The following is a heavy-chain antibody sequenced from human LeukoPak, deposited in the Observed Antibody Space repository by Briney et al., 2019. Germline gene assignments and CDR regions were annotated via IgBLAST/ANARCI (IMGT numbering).Heavy chain of an antibody. CDR3: ARDGPYDYVWGSHDY. CDR2: ISGSGGST. CDR1: GFTFSSYA. Sequence: PGGSLRLSCAASGFTFSSYAMSWVRQAPGKGLEWVSAISGSGGSTYYADSVKGRFTISRDNSKNSLYLQMNSLRAEDTAVYYCARDGPYDYVWGSHDYWGQGTLVTVSS. D-gene: IGHD3-16*01. J-gene: IGHJ4*02. V-gene: IGHV3-23*01.